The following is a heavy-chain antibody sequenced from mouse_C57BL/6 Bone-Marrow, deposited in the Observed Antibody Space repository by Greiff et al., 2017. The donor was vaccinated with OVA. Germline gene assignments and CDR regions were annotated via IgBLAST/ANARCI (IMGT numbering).Heavy chain of an antibody. J-gene: IGHJ4*01. CDR2: VYPYNGGP. V-gene: IGHV1-36*01. CDR1: GFTFTDYY. CDR3: ARVNWDDYAMDY. Sequence: VKLQQSGPVLVTPGPSVKISCKASGFTFTDYYMHWVKQSHGKSLEWIGLVYPYNGGPSYNQTFTGKATLTVDTSSSTAYMELNSLTSEDSAVYCGARVNWDDYAMDYWGQGTSVTVSS. D-gene: IGHD4-1*01.